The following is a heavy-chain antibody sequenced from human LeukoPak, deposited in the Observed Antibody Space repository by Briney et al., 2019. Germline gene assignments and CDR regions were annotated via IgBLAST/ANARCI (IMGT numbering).Heavy chain of an antibody. D-gene: IGHD5-18*01. CDR1: EFTFSKFP. V-gene: IGHV3-43*01. CDR3: AKERNSYGFDY. CDR2: ISWDGGST. J-gene: IGHJ4*02. Sequence: GGSLRLSCAASEFTFSKFPMHWVRQAPGKGLEWVSLISWDGGSTYYADSVKGRFTISRDNSKNSLYLQMNSLRTEDTALYYCAKERNSYGFDYWGQGTLVTVSS.